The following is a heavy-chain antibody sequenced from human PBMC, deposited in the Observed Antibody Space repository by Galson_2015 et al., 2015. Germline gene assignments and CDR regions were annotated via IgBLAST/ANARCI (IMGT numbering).Heavy chain of an antibody. CDR1: GFTFSTYS. CDR2: ISSRSDYI. V-gene: IGHV3-21*01. J-gene: IGHJ4*02. Sequence: SLRLSCAASGFTFSTYSMNWVRQAPGKGLEWVSSISSRSDYIYYADSVEGRFTISRDNAKKSLYLQMNSLRVEDTAMYYCARGAGWLLDSWGQGTLVTVSS. D-gene: IGHD5-24*01. CDR3: ARGAGWLLDS.